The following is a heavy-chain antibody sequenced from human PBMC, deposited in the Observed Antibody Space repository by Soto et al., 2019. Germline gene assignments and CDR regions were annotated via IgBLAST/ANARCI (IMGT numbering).Heavy chain of an antibody. CDR1: GGTFSSYA. D-gene: IGHD3-3*01. J-gene: IGHJ4*02. V-gene: IGHV1-69*01. Sequence: QVQLVQSGAEVKKPGSSVKVSCKASGGTFSSYAISWVRQAPGQGLEWMGGIIPIFGTANYAQKFQGRVTITADESTITAYMELSSLKSEDTAVYYCARGFWRGYYKIIYGGVFDYWFQGTLVTVSS. CDR2: IIPIFGTA. CDR3: ARGFWRGYYKIIYGGVFDY.